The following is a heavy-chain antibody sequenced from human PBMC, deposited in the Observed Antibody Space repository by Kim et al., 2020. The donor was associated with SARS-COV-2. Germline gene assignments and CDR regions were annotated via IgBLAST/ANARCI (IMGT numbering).Heavy chain of an antibody. V-gene: IGHV1-8*01. D-gene: IGHD2-21*01. J-gene: IGHJ6*03. CDR1: GYTFTSYD. CDR3: ARGHLKSIVVVIAPRPYYYYMDV. Sequence: ASVKVSCKASGYTFTSYDINWVRQATGQGLEWMGWMNPNSGNTGYAQKFQGRVTMTRNTPISTADMELSSLRSEDTAVYYCARGHLKSIVVVIAPRPYYYYMDVWGKGTTVTVSS. CDR2: MNPNSGNT.